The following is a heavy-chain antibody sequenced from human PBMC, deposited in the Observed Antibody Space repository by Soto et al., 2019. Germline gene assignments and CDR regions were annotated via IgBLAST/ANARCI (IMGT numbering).Heavy chain of an antibody. CDR3: AKARRAYISASDY. V-gene: IGHV3-23*01. J-gene: IGHJ4*02. CDR1: GFTFSSYA. D-gene: IGHD6-19*01. CDR2: ISDTGGGGST. Sequence: SLRLSCAASGFTFSSYAMSWVRQAPGKGLEWVSAISDTGGGGSTYYADSVKGRFTISRDNSKNTLYLQMNSLRAEDTAVYYCAKARRAYISASDYWGQGTLVTVSS.